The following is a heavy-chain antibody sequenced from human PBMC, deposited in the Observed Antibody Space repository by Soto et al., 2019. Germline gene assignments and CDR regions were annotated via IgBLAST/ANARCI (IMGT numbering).Heavy chain of an antibody. Sequence: SGGRWVSKTQGKGLEWVAVITYDGSNKYYADSVKGRFNISRDNSKNTLYLQMNSLRAEDTAVFYCAKDQGSSGNSFYGIDVWGQGT. CDR2: ITYDGSNK. CDR1: SG. D-gene: IGHD6-6*01. V-gene: IGHV3-30*18. CDR3: AKDQGSSGNSFYGIDV. J-gene: IGHJ6*02.